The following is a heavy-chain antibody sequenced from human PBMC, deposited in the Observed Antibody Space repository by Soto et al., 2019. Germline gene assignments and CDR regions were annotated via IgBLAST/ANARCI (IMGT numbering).Heavy chain of an antibody. CDR3: AKLGAAYWYCDL. V-gene: IGHV3-23*01. Sequence: EVQLLESGGGLVQPGGSLRLSCAASGFTFSNYAMSWVRQAPGKGLEWVSGISDSGGSTYYADSVKGRFTISRDNSKNTLYLQMISLRAEDTAVYYCAKLGAAYWYCDLWGRGTRVTGYS. D-gene: IGHD2-15*01. CDR2: ISDSGGST. CDR1: GFTFSNYA. J-gene: IGHJ2*01.